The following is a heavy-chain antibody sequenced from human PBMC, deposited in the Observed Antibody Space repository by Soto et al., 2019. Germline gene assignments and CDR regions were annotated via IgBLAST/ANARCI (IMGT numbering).Heavy chain of an antibody. CDR1: GYTFTSYA. CDR2: INAGNGNT. D-gene: IGHD5-18*01. Sequence: QVQLVQSAAEVKKPGASVKVSCKASGYTFTSYARHWVRQAPGQRLEWMGWINAGNGNTKYSQKFQGRVTITRDTAASTAYSERGSVRSEDTAVYYRAGDGAHSYCYWLGNWFDPWGQGTPVTDSS. J-gene: IGHJ5*02. V-gene: IGHV1-3*01. CDR3: AGDGAHSYCYWLGNWFDP.